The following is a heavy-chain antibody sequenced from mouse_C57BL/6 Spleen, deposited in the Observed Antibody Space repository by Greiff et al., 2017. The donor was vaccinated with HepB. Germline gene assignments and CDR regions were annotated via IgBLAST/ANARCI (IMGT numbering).Heavy chain of an antibody. CDR3: AREGSSYD. D-gene: IGHD1-1*01. CDR2: ISYDGSN. J-gene: IGHJ3*01. CDR1: GYSITSGYY. V-gene: IGHV3-6*01. Sequence: ESGPGLVKPSQSLSLTCSVTGYSITSGYYWNWIRQFPGNKLEWMGYISYDGSNNYNPSLKNRISITRDTSKNQFFLKLNSVTTEDTATYYCAREGSSYDWGQGTLVTVTA.